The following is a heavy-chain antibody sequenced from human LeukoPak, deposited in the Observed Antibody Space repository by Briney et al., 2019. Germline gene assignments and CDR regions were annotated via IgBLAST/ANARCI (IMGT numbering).Heavy chain of an antibody. CDR3: ARGPYYDFWSGYPSPADAFDI. CDR2: ISAYNGDT. CDR1: GYIFTNYG. D-gene: IGHD3-3*01. J-gene: IGHJ3*02. V-gene: IGHV1-18*01. Sequence: ASVKVSCKTSGYIFTNYGISWVRQAPGQGLEWMGWISAYNGDTNYAQKLQGRVTMTTDTSTSTAYMELRSLRSDDTAVYYCARGPYYDFWSGYPSPADAFDIWGQGTMVTVSS.